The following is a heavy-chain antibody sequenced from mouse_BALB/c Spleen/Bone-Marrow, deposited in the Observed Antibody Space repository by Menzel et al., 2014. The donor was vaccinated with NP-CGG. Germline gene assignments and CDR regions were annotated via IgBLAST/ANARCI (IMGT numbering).Heavy chain of an antibody. CDR3: TRGLRAWFAY. CDR2: INPSNGGT. Sequence: VQLQQSGAELVKPGASVKLSCKASGYTFTSYYMYWVKQRPGQGLEGIGGINPSNGGTNFNEKFKSKATLTVDKSSSTAYMQLSSLTSEDSAVYYCTRGLRAWFAYWGQGTLVTVSA. D-gene: IGHD3-1*01. J-gene: IGHJ3*01. V-gene: IGHV1S81*02. CDR1: GYTFTSYY.